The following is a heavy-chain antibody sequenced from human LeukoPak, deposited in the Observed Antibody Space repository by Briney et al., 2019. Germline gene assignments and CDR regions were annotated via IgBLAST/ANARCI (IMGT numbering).Heavy chain of an antibody. V-gene: IGHV3-21*01. Sequence: PGGPLRLSCAASGFTFSSYSMNWVRQAPGKGLEWVSSISSSSSYIYYADSVKGRFTISRDNAKNSLYLRMNSLRAEDTAVYYCAREGDDAFDIWGQGTMVTVSS. CDR2: ISSSSSYI. CDR1: GFTFSSYS. J-gene: IGHJ3*02. CDR3: AREGDDAFDI.